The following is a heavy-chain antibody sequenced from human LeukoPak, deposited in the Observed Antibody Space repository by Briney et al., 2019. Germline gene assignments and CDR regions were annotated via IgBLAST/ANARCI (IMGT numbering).Heavy chain of an antibody. CDR2: ISSGSNYT. Sequence: GGSLRLSCAASGFTFSDYHMRWIRQSPGKGLEWVSYISSGSNYTNYADSVKGRFTISRDNAKNSLYLQMNSLRDEDTAVYYCARAVGATTRGFFDYWGQGTLVTVSS. J-gene: IGHJ4*02. CDR3: ARAVGATTRGFFDY. D-gene: IGHD1-26*01. V-gene: IGHV3-11*06. CDR1: GFTFSDYH.